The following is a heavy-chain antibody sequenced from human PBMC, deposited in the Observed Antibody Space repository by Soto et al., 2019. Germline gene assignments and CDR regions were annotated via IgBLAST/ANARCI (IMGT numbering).Heavy chain of an antibody. J-gene: IGHJ6*02. V-gene: IGHV3-21*01. D-gene: IGHD2-2*01. CDR1: GFTFSTYS. CDR2: ISSSSGYI. Sequence: PGGSLRLSCAASGFTFSTYSMNWVRQAPGKGLEWVSSISSSSGYIYYADSVKGRFTISRDDAKNSLSLQMNSLRAEDTAVYYCARDRCSSTSCYLRSMDVWGQGTTVTVSS. CDR3: ARDRCSSTSCYLRSMDV.